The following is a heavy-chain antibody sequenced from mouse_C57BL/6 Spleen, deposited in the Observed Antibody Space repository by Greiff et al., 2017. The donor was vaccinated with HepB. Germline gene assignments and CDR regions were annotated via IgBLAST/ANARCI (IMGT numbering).Heavy chain of an antibody. CDR3: ANAYYSSHYAMDY. CDR1: GYSFTGYY. CDR2: IYPYNGVS. V-gene: IGHV1-31*01. D-gene: IGHD2-5*01. J-gene: IGHJ4*01. Sequence: VQLKESGPELVKPGASVKISCKASGYSFTGYYMHWVKQSHGNILDWIGYIYPYNGVSSYNQKFKGKATLTVDKSSSTAYMELRSLTSEDSAVYYCANAYYSSHYAMDYWGQGTSVTVSS.